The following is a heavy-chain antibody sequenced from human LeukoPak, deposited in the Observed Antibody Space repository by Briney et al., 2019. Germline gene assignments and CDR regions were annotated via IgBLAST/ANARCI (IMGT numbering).Heavy chain of an antibody. CDR3: AKGMIVVVTYGMDV. CDR2: ISWNSGSI. Sequence: GGSLRLSCAASGYNFRDYAMSWVRQAPGKGLEWVSGISWNSGSIGYADSVKGRFTISRDNAKNSLYLQMNSLRAEDTALYYCAKGMIVVVTYGMDVWGQGTTVTVSS. J-gene: IGHJ6*02. CDR1: GYNFRDYA. D-gene: IGHD3-22*01. V-gene: IGHV3-9*01.